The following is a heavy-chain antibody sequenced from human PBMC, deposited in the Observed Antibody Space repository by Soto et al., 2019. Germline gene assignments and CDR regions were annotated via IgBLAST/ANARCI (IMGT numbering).Heavy chain of an antibody. CDR3: ARGSGYFCFDI. V-gene: IGHV3-30-3*01. J-gene: IGHJ3*02. Sequence: QVQLVESGGGVVQPGRSLRLSCAASGFTFSSYAMHWVRQAPGKGLEWVAVISYDGSNKYYADSVKGRFTISRDNSKNTLYLQMNSLRAEDTAVYYCARGSGYFCFDIWGQGTMVTVSS. D-gene: IGHD3-3*01. CDR2: ISYDGSNK. CDR1: GFTFSSYA.